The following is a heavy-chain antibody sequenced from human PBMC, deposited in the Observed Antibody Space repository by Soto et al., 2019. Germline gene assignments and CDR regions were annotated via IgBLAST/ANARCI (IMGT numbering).Heavy chain of an antibody. J-gene: IGHJ4*02. CDR1: GFTFSSYS. D-gene: IGHD6-19*01. Sequence: EVQLVESGGGLVKPGGSLRLSCAASGFTFSSYSMNWVRQAPGKGLEWVSSISSSSSYIYYADSVKGRFTISRDNAKNALSLQMNSLRAEDTAVNYCARDPSGWYYWGQGTLVTVSS. CDR2: ISSSSSYI. V-gene: IGHV3-21*01. CDR3: ARDPSGWYY.